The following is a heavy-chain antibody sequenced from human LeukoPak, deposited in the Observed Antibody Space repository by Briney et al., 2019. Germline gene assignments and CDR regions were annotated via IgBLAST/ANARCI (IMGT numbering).Heavy chain of an antibody. CDR2: IKQDGSEK. V-gene: IGHV3-7*01. CDR1: GFTFNSYW. D-gene: IGHD3-22*01. Sequence: GGSLRLSCAASGFTFNSYWMSWVRQAPGKGLEWVASIKQDGSEKYYVDSVKGRFSISRDNAENSLYLQMSSLRAEDTAVYYCARGPSKYYYDSSAHPYYFDYWGQGTLVTVSS. CDR3: ARGPSKYYYDSSAHPYYFDY. J-gene: IGHJ4*02.